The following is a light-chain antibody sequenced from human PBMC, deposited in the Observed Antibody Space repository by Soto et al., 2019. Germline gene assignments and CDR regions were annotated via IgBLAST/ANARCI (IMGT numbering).Light chain of an antibody. Sequence: QSVLTQPASVSGSPGQSITISCTGTSSDVGGYNYVSWYQQHPGKAPKLMIYEVSNRPSGVSNRFSGSKSGNTASLTISGLQAXDEADYYCSSYTSSSTLVVFGGGTKVTVL. CDR3: SSYTSSSTLVV. CDR1: SSDVGGYNY. J-gene: IGLJ2*01. CDR2: EVS. V-gene: IGLV2-14*01.